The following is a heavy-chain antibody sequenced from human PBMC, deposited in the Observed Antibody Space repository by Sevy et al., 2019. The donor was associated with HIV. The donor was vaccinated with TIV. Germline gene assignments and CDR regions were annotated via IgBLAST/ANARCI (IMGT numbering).Heavy chain of an antibody. Sequence: GGSLRLSCAASGFTVSSNYMSWVRQAPGKGLEWASVIYSGGSTYYADSVKGRFTISRDNSKNTLYLQMNSLRAEDTAVYYCARDRAGRLNYYYYGMDVWGQGTTVTVSS. V-gene: IGHV3-53*01. CDR3: ARDRAGRLNYYYYGMDV. CDR1: GFTVSSNY. CDR2: IYSGGST. J-gene: IGHJ6*02.